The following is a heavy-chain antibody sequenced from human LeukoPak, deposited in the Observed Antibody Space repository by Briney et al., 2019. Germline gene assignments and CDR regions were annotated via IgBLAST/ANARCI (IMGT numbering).Heavy chain of an antibody. CDR2: FSGSGGST. V-gene: IGHV3-23*01. Sequence: GGSLRLSCAASGFTFSSYAMSWVRQAPGKGLEWVSAFSGSGGSTYYVDSVKGRFTISRDNSKNTLYLQMNSLRAEDTAVYYCAKGSTRGYYYYYGMDVWGKGTTVTVSS. D-gene: IGHD2-2*01. CDR3: AKGSTRGYYYYYGMDV. J-gene: IGHJ6*04. CDR1: GFTFSSYA.